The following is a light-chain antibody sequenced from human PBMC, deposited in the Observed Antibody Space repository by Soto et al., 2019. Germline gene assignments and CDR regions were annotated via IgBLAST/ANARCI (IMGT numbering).Light chain of an antibody. CDR1: QSVLYSSSNKNY. CDR3: QQYYSPPLI. V-gene: IGKV4-1*01. CDR2: WAS. J-gene: IGKJ4*01. Sequence: DIVMTQSPDSLAVSLGERATINCKSSQSVLYSSSNKNYLSWYQQKPGQPPKLLIYWASTRESGVPDRFSGSGSGTDFTLTISSLQAEDVAVYYCQQYYSPPLIFGGGTKVEIK.